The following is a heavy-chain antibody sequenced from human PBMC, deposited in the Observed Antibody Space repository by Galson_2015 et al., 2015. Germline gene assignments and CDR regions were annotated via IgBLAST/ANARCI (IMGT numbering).Heavy chain of an antibody. Sequence: SLRLSCAASGFTFSSYAMNWVRQAPGKGLEWVSAISGSGGSTYYADSVKGRSTISRDNSKNTLYLQMNSLRAEDTAVYYCAKSPTGDDAFDIWGQGTMVTVSS. CDR3: AKSPTGDDAFDI. CDR1: GFTFSSYA. J-gene: IGHJ3*02. CDR2: ISGSGGST. V-gene: IGHV3-23*01. D-gene: IGHD7-27*01.